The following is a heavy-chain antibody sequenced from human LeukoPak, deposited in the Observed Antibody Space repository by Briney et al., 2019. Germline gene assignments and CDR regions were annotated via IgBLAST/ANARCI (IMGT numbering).Heavy chain of an antibody. J-gene: IGHJ4*02. CDR2: IIPILGIA. Sequence: GASVKVSCKASGGTFSSYAISWVRQAPGQGLEWMGRIIPILGIANYAQKFQGRVTITADKSTSTAYMELSSLRSEDTAVYYCARDPGVFDSSGPPGWGQGTLVTVSS. D-gene: IGHD6-19*01. CDR1: GGTFSSYA. CDR3: ARDPGVFDSSGPPG. V-gene: IGHV1-69*04.